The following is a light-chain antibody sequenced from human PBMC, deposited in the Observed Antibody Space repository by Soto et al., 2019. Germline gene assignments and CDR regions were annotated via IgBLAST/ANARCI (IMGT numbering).Light chain of an antibody. CDR3: QQYNDNWT. V-gene: IGKV1-5*03. CDR2: KAS. Sequence: DIQMTQSPSTLSASVGDRVTITCRASQSISSWLAWYQQKPGTAPNLLIYKASTLQSGVPSRFSGSGSGKEFTLTISSLQPDDSATYYCQQYNDNWTFGQGTKV. CDR1: QSISSW. J-gene: IGKJ1*01.